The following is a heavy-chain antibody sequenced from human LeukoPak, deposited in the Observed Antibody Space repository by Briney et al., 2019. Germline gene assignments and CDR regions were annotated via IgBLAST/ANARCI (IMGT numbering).Heavy chain of an antibody. J-gene: IGHJ6*03. CDR3: ARAITGTSLVGRYYYYYMDV. Sequence: SETLSLTCTVSGGSISSYYWSWIRQPPGKGLEWIGYIYTSGSTNYNPSLKSRVTISVDTSKNQFSLKLSSVTAADTAVYYCARAITGTSLVGRYYYYYMDVWGKGTTVTVSS. D-gene: IGHD1-20*01. CDR1: GGSISSYY. CDR2: IYTSGST. V-gene: IGHV4-4*09.